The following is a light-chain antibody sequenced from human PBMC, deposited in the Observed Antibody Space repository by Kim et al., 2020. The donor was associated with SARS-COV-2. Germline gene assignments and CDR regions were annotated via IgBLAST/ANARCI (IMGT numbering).Light chain of an antibody. J-gene: IGLJ1*01. CDR1: NSDIGGYDY. CDR3: SSYTSSHTYV. V-gene: IGLV2-14*03. CDR2: DVS. Sequence: GQSYTTSCTGTNSDIGGYDYVSWYQQHPGTAPKLMIYDVSNRPSGVSDRFSGSKSGNTASLTISGLQADDEADYYCSSYTSSHTYVFGTGTKVTVL.